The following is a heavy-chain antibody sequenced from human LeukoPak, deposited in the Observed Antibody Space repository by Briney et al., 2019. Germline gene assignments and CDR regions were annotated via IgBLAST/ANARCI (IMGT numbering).Heavy chain of an antibody. CDR3: ARGGLRLLDF. V-gene: IGHV3-72*01. CDR1: GFTLSDCY. CDR2: SRNKADSYTT. J-gene: IGHJ4*02. D-gene: IGHD4-17*01. Sequence: GGSLRLSCAASGFTLSDCYMDWVRQAPGKGLEWVGRSRNKADSYTTDYAAAVKGRFTISRDDSRNSLYLQMNSLKTEDTAVYYCARGGLRLLDFWGQGTLVTVSS.